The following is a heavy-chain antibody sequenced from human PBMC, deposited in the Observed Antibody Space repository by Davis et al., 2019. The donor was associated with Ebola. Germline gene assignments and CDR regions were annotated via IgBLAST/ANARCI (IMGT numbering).Heavy chain of an antibody. J-gene: IGHJ4*02. CDR2: IWSDESKR. D-gene: IGHD1-26*01. V-gene: IGHV3-33*01. Sequence: PGGSLRLSCAASRFTFNTYDMHWVRQAPGKGLEWVTSIWSDESKRYYADFVKGRFTVSRDNSKNTLYLQMDSLTTEDTAVYYCARGGAPYYLDFWGQGTLVTVSS. CDR1: RFTFNTYD. CDR3: ARGGAPYYLDF.